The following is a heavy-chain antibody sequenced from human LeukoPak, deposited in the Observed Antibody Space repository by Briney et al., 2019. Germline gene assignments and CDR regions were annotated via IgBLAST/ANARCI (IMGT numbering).Heavy chain of an antibody. CDR1: GFKFDDYG. Sequence: GGSLRLSCAASGFKFDDYGMSWVRQAPGKGLEWVSGINWNGGNIGYADSVRGRFTISTDNAKNSLYLQMNSLRAEDTALYYCARGSTGTTYDYWGQGTLVTVSS. J-gene: IGHJ4*02. CDR3: ARGSTGTTYDY. D-gene: IGHD1-1*01. V-gene: IGHV3-20*04. CDR2: INWNGGNI.